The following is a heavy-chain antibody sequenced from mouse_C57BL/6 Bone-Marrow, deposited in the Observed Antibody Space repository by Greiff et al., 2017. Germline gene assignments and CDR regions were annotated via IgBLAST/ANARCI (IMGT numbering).Heavy chain of an antibody. J-gene: IGHJ4*01. V-gene: IGHV1-7*01. CDR2: INPSSGYP. CDR3: ARFHLLLRAMDY. D-gene: IGHD1-1*01. Sequence: QVQLQQSGAELAKPGASVKLSCKASGYTFTSYWMHWVKQRPGQGLEWIGYINPSSGYPKYNQKFKDKATLTADKSSSTAYMQLISLTYEDSAVYYCARFHLLLRAMDYWGQGTSVTVSS. CDR1: GYTFTSYW.